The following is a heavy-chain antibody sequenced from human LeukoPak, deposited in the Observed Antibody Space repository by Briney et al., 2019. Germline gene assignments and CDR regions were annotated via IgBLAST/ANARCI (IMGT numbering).Heavy chain of an antibody. V-gene: IGHV3-20*04. CDR2: INWNGGST. CDR3: ARTEGGSYYFRVPNAFDI. J-gene: IGHJ3*02. CDR1: GFTFDDYG. Sequence: PGGSLRLSCAASGFTFDDYGMSWVRQAPGKGLEWVSGINWNGGSTGYADSVKGRFTISRDNAKNSLYLQMNSLRAEDTAVYYCARTEGGSYYFRVPNAFDIWGQGTMVTVSS. D-gene: IGHD1-26*01.